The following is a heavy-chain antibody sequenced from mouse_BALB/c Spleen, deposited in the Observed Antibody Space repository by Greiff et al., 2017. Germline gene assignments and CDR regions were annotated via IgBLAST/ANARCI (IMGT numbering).Heavy chain of an antibody. V-gene: IGHV5-6-3*01. Sequence: EVQLVESGGGLVQPGGSLKLSCAASGFTFSSYGMSWVRQTPDKRLELVATINSNGGSTYYPDSVKGRFTISRDNAKNTLYLQMSSLKSEDTAMYYCARAFYYYAMDYWGQGTSVTVSS. J-gene: IGHJ4*01. CDR2: INSNGGST. CDR3: ARAFYYYAMDY. CDR1: GFTFSSYG.